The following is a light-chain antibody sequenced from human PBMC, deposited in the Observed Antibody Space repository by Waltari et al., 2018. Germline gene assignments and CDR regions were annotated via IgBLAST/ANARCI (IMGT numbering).Light chain of an antibody. CDR1: QSLVYSDGNTY. Sequence: DVVMTQSPLSLPVTLGQPASISCRSSQSLVYSDGNTYLNWFQQRPGQSPRRLIYKVSNRDAGVPDRFSGSGSCTDFTLKISRVEAEDVGVYYCMQGTHWPPGLTFGQGTRLEIK. CDR3: MQGTHWPPGLT. CDR2: KVS. V-gene: IGKV2-30*01. J-gene: IGKJ5*01.